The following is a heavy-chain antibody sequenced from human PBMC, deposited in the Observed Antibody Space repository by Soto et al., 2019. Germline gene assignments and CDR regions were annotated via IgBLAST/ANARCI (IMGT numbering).Heavy chain of an antibody. CDR2: TYYRSKWYN. D-gene: IGHD3-22*01. J-gene: IGHJ3*02. V-gene: IGHV6-1*01. CDR3: ARVYGDSSGHRDDAFDI. CDR1: GDSVSSNSAA. Sequence: SQTLSLTCAISGDSVSSNSAAWNWIRQSPSRGLEWLGRTYYRSKWYNDYAVSVKSRITINPDTSKNQFSLQLNSVTPEDTAVYYCARVYGDSSGHRDDAFDIWGQGTMGTVS.